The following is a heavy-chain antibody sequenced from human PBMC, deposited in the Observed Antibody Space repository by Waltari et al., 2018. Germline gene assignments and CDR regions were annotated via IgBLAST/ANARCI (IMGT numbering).Heavy chain of an antibody. CDR2: ISGSGGST. CDR1: GFTFSSCA. V-gene: IGHV3-23*04. J-gene: IGHJ4*02. D-gene: IGHD4-17*01. CDR3: AKGSGYGDYGNFDY. Sequence: EVQLVESGGGLVQPGGSLRLSCAASGFTFSSCAMSWVRQAPGKGLEWVSAISGSGGSTYYADSVKGRFTSSRDKSKNTLDLQMNSLRAEDTAVYYWAKGSGYGDYGNFDYWGQGTLVTVSS.